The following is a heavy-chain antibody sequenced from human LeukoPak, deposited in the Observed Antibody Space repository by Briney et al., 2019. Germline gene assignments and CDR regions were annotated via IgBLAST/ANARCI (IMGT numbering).Heavy chain of an antibody. Sequence: GGSLRLSCAASGFTFSSYAMSWVRQAPGKGLEWVSTLSGSGGTTYYVDSVKGRFTISRDNSKNTLYLQMNSLRAEDTAIYYCAKESPHFDYWGQGTLVTVSS. V-gene: IGHV3-23*01. CDR3: AKESPHFDY. CDR1: GFTFSSYA. CDR2: LSGSGGTT. J-gene: IGHJ4*02.